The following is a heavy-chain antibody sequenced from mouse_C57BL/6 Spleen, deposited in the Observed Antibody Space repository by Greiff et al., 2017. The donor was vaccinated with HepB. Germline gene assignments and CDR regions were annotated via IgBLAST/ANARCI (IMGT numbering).Heavy chain of an antibody. CDR3: ARQPITTIGAMDY. D-gene: IGHD1-1*01. V-gene: IGHV1-20*01. CDR2: INPYNGDT. Sequence: VQLKQSGPELVKPGDSVKISCKASGYSFTGYFMNWVMQSHGKSLEWIGRINPYNGDTFYNQKFKGKATLTVDKSSSTAHMELRSLTSEDSAVYYCARQPITTIGAMDYWGQGTSVTVSS. CDR1: GYSFTGYF. J-gene: IGHJ4*01.